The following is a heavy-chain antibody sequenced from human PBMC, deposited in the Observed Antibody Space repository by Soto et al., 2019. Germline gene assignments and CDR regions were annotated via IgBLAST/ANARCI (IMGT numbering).Heavy chain of an antibody. J-gene: IGHJ4*02. CDR1: GGTFSNYA. Sequence: SVKVSCKASGGTFSNYAIIWVRQAPGQGLEWVGGTTPIFGTSDYAHKFRGRITITADASTSTAYMELSSLRSEDTAVYYCARDSSYYYDSSRYLPFDYWGQGTLVTVSS. CDR3: ARDSSYYYDSSRYLPFDY. D-gene: IGHD3-22*01. CDR2: TTPIFGTS. V-gene: IGHV1-69*13.